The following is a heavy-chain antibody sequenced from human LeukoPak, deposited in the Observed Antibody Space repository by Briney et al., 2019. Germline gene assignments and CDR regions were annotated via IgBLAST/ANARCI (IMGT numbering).Heavy chain of an antibody. CDR1: GGSFSGYY. Sequence: PSETLSLTCAVYGGSFSGYYWSWIRQPPGKGLEWIGEINHSGSTNYNPSLKSRVTISVDTSKNQFSLKLSSVTAADTAVYYCARASYYDFRSDYYSAFDIGGKGTMVTVSS. D-gene: IGHD3-3*01. V-gene: IGHV4-34*01. J-gene: IGHJ3*02. CDR3: ARASYYDFRSDYYSAFDI. CDR2: INHSGST.